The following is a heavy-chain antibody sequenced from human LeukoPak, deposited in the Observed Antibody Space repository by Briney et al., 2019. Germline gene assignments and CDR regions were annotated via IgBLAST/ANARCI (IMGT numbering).Heavy chain of an antibody. D-gene: IGHD3-9*01. J-gene: IGHJ4*02. CDR3: AKLSQRDFNWLSPFDY. CDR2: IYSGGST. Sequence: PGGSLRLSCAASGXTVRSNYMSGVPQAPGKGLEWVLVIYSGGSTYYADSAKGRFTISRDNSKNTLPLQMNSLRPEDTAVYYCAKLSQRDFNWLSPFDYWGQGTLVTVSS. CDR1: GXTVRSNY. V-gene: IGHV3-66*01.